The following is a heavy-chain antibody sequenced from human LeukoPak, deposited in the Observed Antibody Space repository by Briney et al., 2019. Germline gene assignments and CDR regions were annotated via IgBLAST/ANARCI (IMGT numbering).Heavy chain of an antibody. Sequence: SETLSLTCTVPGGSLSSSSLYWGWIRQPPGKGLEWLGRMYYIGGTYDNASLKSRVTISVNTSKNQFSLKLSSLTAAETAIYYCARHGRRDFYFFGAFDIWGQGTTVIVSS. D-gene: IGHD3/OR15-3a*01. CDR2: MYYIGGT. J-gene: IGHJ3*02. CDR3: ARHGRRDFYFFGAFDI. V-gene: IGHV4-39*01. CDR1: GGSLSSSSLY.